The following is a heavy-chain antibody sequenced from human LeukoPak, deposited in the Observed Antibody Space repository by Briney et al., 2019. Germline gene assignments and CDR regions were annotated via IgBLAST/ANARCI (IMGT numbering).Heavy chain of an antibody. CDR3: AKPFYDFWSGYSVFDY. V-gene: IGHV3-23*01. CDR1: GFTFSSYA. CDR2: ISGSGGST. Sequence: GGSLRLSCAASGFTFSSYAMSWVRQAPGKGLEWVSAISGSGGSTYYADSVKGRFTISRDNSKNTLYLQMNSLRAEDTAVYYCAKPFYDFWSGYSVFDYWGQGTLVTVSS. D-gene: IGHD3-3*01. J-gene: IGHJ4*02.